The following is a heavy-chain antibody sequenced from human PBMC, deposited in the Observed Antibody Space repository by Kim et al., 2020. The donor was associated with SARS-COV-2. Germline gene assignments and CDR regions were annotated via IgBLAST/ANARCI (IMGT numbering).Heavy chain of an antibody. D-gene: IGHD3-22*01. CDR1: GGTFSNYA. CDR3: AKDRAYDTSGYSQGFDY. V-gene: IGHV1-69*06. J-gene: IGHJ4*02. Sequence: SVKVSCKASGGTFSNYAISWVRQAPGQGLEWMGGISPIFGTANYAQKFQGRVTITADKSTSTAYMELGSLSSEDTAVYYCAKDRAYDTSGYSQGFDYWGQGTLVTVSS. CDR2: ISPIFGTA.